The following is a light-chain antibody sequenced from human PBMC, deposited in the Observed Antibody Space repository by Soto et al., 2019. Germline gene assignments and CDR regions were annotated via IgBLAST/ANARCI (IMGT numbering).Light chain of an antibody. J-gene: IGKJ1*01. CDR1: QSVSSSY. Sequence: IVLTQSPGTLSLSPGEIATLSCRASQSVSSSYLAWYQQKPGQGPGLVMYGASTRATGIPDRFSGSGSGTAFTLTISRLEPEDFAVYYCQQYGSSPRTFGQGTKVEIK. CDR2: GAS. CDR3: QQYGSSPRT. V-gene: IGKV3-20*01.